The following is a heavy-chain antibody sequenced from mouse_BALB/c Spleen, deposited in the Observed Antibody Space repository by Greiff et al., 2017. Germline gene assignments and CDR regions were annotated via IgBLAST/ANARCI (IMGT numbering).Heavy chain of an antibody. CDR2: INPSTGYT. CDR3: ARDDDYAWFAY. J-gene: IGHJ3*01. Sequence: VQLQESGAELAKPGASVKMSCKASGYTFTSYWMHWVKQRPGQGLEWIGYINPSTGYTEYNQKFKDKATLTADKSSSTAYMQLSSLTSEDSAVYYCARDDDYAWFAYWGQGTLVTVSA. CDR1: GYTFTSYW. D-gene: IGHD2-4*01. V-gene: IGHV1-7*01.